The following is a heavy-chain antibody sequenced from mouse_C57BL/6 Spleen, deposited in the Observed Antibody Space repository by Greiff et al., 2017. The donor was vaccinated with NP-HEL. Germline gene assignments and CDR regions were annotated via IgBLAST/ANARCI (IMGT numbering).Heavy chain of an antibody. CDR1: GYTFTSYW. J-gene: IGHJ2*01. V-gene: IGHV1-74*01. D-gene: IGHD2-2*01. CDR3: AMGWVTTGDFDY. Sequence: QVQLQQPGAELVKPGASVKVSCKASGYTFTSYWMHWVKQRPGQGLEWIGRIHPSDSDTNYNQKFKGKATLTVDQSSSTAYMKLSSLTSEDSAVYYCAMGWVTTGDFDYWGQGTTLTVSS. CDR2: IHPSDSDT.